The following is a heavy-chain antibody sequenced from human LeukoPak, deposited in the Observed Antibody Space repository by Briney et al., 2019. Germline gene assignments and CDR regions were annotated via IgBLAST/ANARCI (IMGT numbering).Heavy chain of an antibody. Sequence: PGGSLRLSCAASGFTFSSYGMSWVRQAAGKGLEWGSAISGSGGSTYYADSVKGRFTISRDNSKNTLYLQMNSLRAEDTAVYYSAKVKGFMVRVPFDYWGQGTLVTVSS. CDR1: GFTFSSYG. V-gene: IGHV3-23*01. CDR3: AKVKGFMVRVPFDY. J-gene: IGHJ4*02. D-gene: IGHD3-10*01. CDR2: ISGSGGST.